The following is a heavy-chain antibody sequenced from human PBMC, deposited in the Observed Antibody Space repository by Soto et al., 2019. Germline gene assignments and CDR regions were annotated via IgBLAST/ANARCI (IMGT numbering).Heavy chain of an antibody. V-gene: IGHV3-74*03. CDR3: ARESNSCYYNTPTGAFDI. J-gene: IGHJ3*02. D-gene: IGHD2-21*01. Sequence: ELQLAESGGGLVQPGGSLRLSCAASGFTFRSYWMHWVRQVPGKGLLWVSRINSDGSTKTYADPVKGRFTISRDNARNTLFLEMNSLSAEDAAVYYCARESNSCYYNTPTGAFDILGQGTVVTVSS. CDR2: INSDGSTK. CDR1: GFTFRSYW.